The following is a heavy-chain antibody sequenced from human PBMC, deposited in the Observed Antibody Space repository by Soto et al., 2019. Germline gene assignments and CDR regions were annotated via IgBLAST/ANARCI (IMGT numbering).Heavy chain of an antibody. CDR2: ISAGSSGT. CDR3: AKGGETNRGFSFFDY. V-gene: IGHV3-23*01. CDR1: GFTFSNYA. Sequence: PGGSLRLSCAASGFTFSNYAMSWVRQAPGKGLEWVSAISAGSSGTYYADSVKGRFTISRDNSKSAFYLQLNSLRAEDTAVYYCAKGGETNRGFSFFDYWGQGALVTVSS. J-gene: IGHJ4*02. D-gene: IGHD3-10*01.